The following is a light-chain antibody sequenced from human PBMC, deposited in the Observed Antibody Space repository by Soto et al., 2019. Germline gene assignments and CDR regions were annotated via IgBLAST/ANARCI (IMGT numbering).Light chain of an antibody. CDR1: QSVSSN. J-gene: IGKJ1*01. CDR2: GAS. CDR3: QQYYNWRT. Sequence: EIVMTQSPATLSVSPGERATLSCRASQSVSSNLAWYQQKPGQAPRLLIYGASSRATGIPDRFSGSGSGTKFTLTITSLQSEDFAIYYCQQYYNWRTFGQGTKVDIK. V-gene: IGKV3D-15*01.